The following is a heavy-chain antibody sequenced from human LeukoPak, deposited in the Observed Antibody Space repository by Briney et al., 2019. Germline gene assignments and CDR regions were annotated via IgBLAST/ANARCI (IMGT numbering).Heavy chain of an antibody. D-gene: IGHD2-2*01. Sequence: GGSLRLSCAASGFTFSNYAMSWVRQAPGKGLEWVSTISGSGDSTYYADSVKGRFTISRDNAKNSLYLQMNSLRAEDTAVYYCASLVPGDYWGQGTLVTVSS. CDR1: GFTFSNYA. J-gene: IGHJ4*02. CDR2: ISGSGDST. V-gene: IGHV3-23*01. CDR3: ASLVPGDY.